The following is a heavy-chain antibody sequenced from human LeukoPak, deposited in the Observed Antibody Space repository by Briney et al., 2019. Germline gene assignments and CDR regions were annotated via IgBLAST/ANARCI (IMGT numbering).Heavy chain of an antibody. V-gene: IGHV4-59*11. CDR3: ARLRPLLDQLLYFAFDS. CDR1: NGSISSHF. Sequence: PSETLSLTCSVSNGSISSHFWTWVRQPPGKGLEWIGHIHYSGSTNYNPSLKCRVTMSLDTSKNQFSLKLTSVTAADTAIFYCARLRPLLDQLLYFAFDSWGQGTLVTVSS. CDR2: IHYSGST. J-gene: IGHJ4*02. D-gene: IGHD2-2*02.